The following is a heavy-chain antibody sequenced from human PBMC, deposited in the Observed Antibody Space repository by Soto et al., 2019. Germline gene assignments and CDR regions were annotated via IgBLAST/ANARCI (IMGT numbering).Heavy chain of an antibody. CDR1: GFTFSNVW. Sequence: EVQLVESGGGLVKPGGSLSLSCAASGFTFSNVWMSWVRQAPGKGLEWVGRIKRRADGGTTDYATPVRGRFTVSRDDSKNKMSLQMKRMRTEDTAVYVCTGGYCSGGSCYSGVYWGQGTLVTVSS. D-gene: IGHD2-15*01. V-gene: IGHV3-15*01. J-gene: IGHJ4*02. CDR3: TGGYCSGGSCYSGVY. CDR2: IKRRADGGTT.